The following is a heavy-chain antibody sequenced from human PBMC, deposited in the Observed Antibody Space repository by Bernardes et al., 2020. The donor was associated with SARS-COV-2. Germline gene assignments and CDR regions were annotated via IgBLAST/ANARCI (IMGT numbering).Heavy chain of an antibody. Sequence: SETLSLTCTVSGGSISSSSYYWGWIRQPPGKGLEWIGSIYYSGSTYYNPSLKSRVTISVDTSKNQFSLKLSSVTAADTAVYYCARQPLTYYDFWSGYYDAYYYYGMDVWGQGTTVTVSS. CDR1: GGSISSSSYY. CDR3: ARQPLTYYDFWSGYYDAYYYYGMDV. V-gene: IGHV4-39*01. CDR2: IYYSGST. D-gene: IGHD3-3*01. J-gene: IGHJ6*02.